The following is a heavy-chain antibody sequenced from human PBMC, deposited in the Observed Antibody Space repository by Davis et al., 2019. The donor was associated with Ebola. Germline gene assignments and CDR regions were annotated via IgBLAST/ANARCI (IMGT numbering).Heavy chain of an antibody. CDR1: GGSLSGYC. CDR3: ARGLRTAFGVMSSRTVPLVRYSLDV. V-gene: IGHV4-34*01. D-gene: IGHD3-3*01. CDR2: IKHSGST. Sequence: GSLRLSCGVSGGSLSGYCWTWIRQPPGRGPEWIGEIKHSGSTNYNPSLRSRVTISVDTSKNQFSLILTSVTAADTAVYYCARGLRTAFGVMSSRTVPLVRYSLDVWDKGTRVTVSS. J-gene: IGHJ6*03.